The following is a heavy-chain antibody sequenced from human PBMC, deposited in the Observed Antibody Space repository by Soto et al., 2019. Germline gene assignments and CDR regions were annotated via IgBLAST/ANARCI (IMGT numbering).Heavy chain of an antibody. CDR2: ISGSGGSI. CDR1: GFTFSTYA. CDR3: AKGLSPYGSGWYPDFDS. D-gene: IGHD6-19*01. V-gene: IGHV3-23*01. J-gene: IGHJ4*02. Sequence: HPGGSLRLSCAASGFTFSTYAMSWVRQAPGKGLEWVSTISGSGGSIFYADSVKGRFTISRDNSRDTVYLRMNSLRADDTATYYCAKGLSPYGSGWYPDFDSWGQGTLVTVSS.